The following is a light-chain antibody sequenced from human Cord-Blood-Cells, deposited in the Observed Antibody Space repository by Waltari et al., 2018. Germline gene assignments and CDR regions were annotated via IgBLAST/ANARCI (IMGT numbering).Light chain of an antibody. CDR3: CSYAGSYTWV. CDR2: DVS. Sequence: QSALTQPRSVSGSPGQSVTISCTGPSSDVGGYTYVSWYQQHPGNAPKLMIYDVSKRPAGVPDRFSGSKSGNTASLTISGLQAEDEADYYCCSYAGSYTWVFGGGTKLTVL. CDR1: SSDVGGYTY. J-gene: IGLJ3*02. V-gene: IGLV2-11*01.